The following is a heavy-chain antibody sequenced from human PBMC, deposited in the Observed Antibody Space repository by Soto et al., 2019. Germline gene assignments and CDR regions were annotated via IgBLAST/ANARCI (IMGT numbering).Heavy chain of an antibody. Sequence: EVQLLESGGGLVQPGGSLRLSCAASGFTFSNDAMSWVRQAPGKGLEWVSGIGGRATSAYYADSVKGRFAISRDNSYNTLFLQLNSLRTEDTAVYYCAKSRYADSSGDFYDFWGQGNLVSVSS. D-gene: IGHD3-22*01. CDR3: AKSRYADSSGDFYDF. CDR1: GFTFSNDA. V-gene: IGHV3-23*01. CDR2: IGGRATSA. J-gene: IGHJ4*02.